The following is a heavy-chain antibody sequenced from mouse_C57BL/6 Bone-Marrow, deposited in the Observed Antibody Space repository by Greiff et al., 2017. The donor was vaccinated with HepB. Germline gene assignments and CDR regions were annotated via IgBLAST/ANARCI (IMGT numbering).Heavy chain of an antibody. V-gene: IGHV1-69*01. D-gene: IGHD2-2*01. CDR1: GYTFTSYW. CDR2: IDPSDSYT. J-gene: IGHJ3*01. Sequence: QVQLQQPGAELVMPGASVKLSCKASGYTFTSYWMHWVKQRPGQGLEWIGEIDPSDSYTNYNQKFKGKSTLTVDKSSSTAYMQLSSLTSEDSAVYYCERENYGYDGAAWFAYWGQGTLVTVSA. CDR3: ERENYGYDGAAWFAY.